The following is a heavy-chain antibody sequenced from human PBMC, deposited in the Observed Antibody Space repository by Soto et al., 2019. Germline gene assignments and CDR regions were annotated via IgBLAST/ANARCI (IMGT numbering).Heavy chain of an antibody. CDR2: ISAYNGNT. V-gene: IGHV1-18*01. D-gene: IGHD3-10*01. Sequence: GPSVKVSCKASGYTFTSYGISWVRQAPGQGLEWMGWISAYNGNTNYAQKLQGRVTMTTDTSTSTAYMELRSLRSDDTAVYYCARELRDGFGPPNGLRAFDIWGQGTMVTVSS. CDR3: ARELRDGFGPPNGLRAFDI. J-gene: IGHJ3*02. CDR1: GYTFTSYG.